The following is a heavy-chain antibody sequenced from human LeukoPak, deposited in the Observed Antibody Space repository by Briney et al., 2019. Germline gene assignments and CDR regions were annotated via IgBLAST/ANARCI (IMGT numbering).Heavy chain of an antibody. CDR1: GFTFSSYA. J-gene: IGHJ4*02. D-gene: IGHD5-12*01. CDR2: ISSNGGST. CDR3: ARDRSPRLPADY. V-gene: IGHV3-64*01. Sequence: PGGSLRLSCAASGFTFSSYAMHWVRQAPGKGLEYVSAISSNGGSTYYANSVKGRFTISRDNSKNTLYLQMGSLRAEDMAVYYCARDRSPRLPADYWGQGTLVTVSS.